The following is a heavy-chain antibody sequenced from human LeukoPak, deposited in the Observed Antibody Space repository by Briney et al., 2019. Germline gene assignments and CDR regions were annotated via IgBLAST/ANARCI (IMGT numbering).Heavy chain of an antibody. CDR3: AGENKVRNIVVVPAAGSEALDY. CDR1: GGSISSYY. CDR2: IYTSGST. Sequence: PSETLSLTCTVSGGSISSYYWSWIRQPAGKGLEWIGRIYTSGSTNYNPSLKSRVTMSVDTSKNQFSLKLSSVTAADTAVYYCAGENKVRNIVVVPAAGSEALDYWGQGTLVTVSS. V-gene: IGHV4-4*07. J-gene: IGHJ4*02. D-gene: IGHD2-2*01.